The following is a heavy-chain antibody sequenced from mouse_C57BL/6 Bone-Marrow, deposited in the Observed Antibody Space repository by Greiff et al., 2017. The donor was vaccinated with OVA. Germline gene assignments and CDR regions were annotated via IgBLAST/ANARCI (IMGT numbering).Heavy chain of an antibody. CDR1: GYTFTNYW. CDR2: IYPGGGYT. J-gene: IGHJ2*01. CDR3: ARNSNYNYFDY. V-gene: IGHV1-63*01. D-gene: IGHD2-5*01. Sequence: QVQLQQSGAELVRPGTSVKMSCKASGYTFTNYWIGWAKQRPGHGLEWIGDIYPGGGYTNYNEQFKGKATLTADKSSSTAYMQFSSLTSEDSAIYYCARNSNYNYFDYWGQGTTLTVSS.